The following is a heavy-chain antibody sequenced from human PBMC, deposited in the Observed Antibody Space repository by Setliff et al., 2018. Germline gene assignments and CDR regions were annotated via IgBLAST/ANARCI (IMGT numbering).Heavy chain of an antibody. Sequence: SETLSLTCTVSGDSISSGSYYWNWIRQHPEKGLEWLGFIFHSGSTHYNSSLKSRITISIDTSKNHFSLELNSVTAADSAVYYCARVADGSGSFYLGFDYWGQGILVTVSS. D-gene: IGHD3-10*01. CDR2: IFHSGST. J-gene: IGHJ4*02. V-gene: IGHV4-31*03. CDR3: ARVADGSGSFYLGFDY. CDR1: GDSISSGSYY.